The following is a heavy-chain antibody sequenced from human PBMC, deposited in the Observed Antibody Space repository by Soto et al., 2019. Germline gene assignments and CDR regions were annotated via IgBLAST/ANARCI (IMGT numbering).Heavy chain of an antibody. CDR1: GYTLTGYY. V-gene: IGHV1-2*04. D-gene: IGHD3-3*01. CDR3: ATGYYTTSPDY. Sequence: ASVKVSCKASGYTLTGYYIHWVRQAPGQGLEWMGWINPNSGGSNYAQKFQGWVTMTRDTSISTAYMELNRLKSDDTAVYYCATGYYTTSPDYWGQGTLVTVSS. J-gene: IGHJ4*02. CDR2: INPNSGGS.